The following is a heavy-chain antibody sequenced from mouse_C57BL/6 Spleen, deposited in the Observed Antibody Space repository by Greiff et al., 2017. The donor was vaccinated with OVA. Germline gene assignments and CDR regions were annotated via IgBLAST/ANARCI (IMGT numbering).Heavy chain of an antibody. J-gene: IGHJ2*01. CDR1: GYTFTSYG. CDR2: IYPRSGNT. V-gene: IGHV1-81*01. D-gene: IGHD4-1*01. CDR3: ARKTGSPYYFDY. Sequence: VQLQQSGAELARPGASVKLSCKASGYTFTSYGISWVKQRTGQGLEWIGEIYPRSGNTYYNEKFKGKATLTADKSSSTAYMELRSLTSEDSAVYVCARKTGSPYYFDYWGQGTTLTVSS.